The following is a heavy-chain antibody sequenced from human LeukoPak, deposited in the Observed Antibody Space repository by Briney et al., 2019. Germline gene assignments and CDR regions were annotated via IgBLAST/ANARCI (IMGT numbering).Heavy chain of an antibody. D-gene: IGHD3-3*01. Sequence: SETLSLTCTVSGSSISSSSYYWGWIRQPPGKGLEWIGSIYYSGSTYYNPSLKSRVTISVDTSKNQFSLKLSSVTAADTAVYYCARQYYDFWSGYYYYHGMDVWGQGTTVTVSS. CDR2: IYYSGST. V-gene: IGHV4-39*01. CDR1: GSSISSSSYY. CDR3: ARQYYDFWSGYYYYHGMDV. J-gene: IGHJ6*02.